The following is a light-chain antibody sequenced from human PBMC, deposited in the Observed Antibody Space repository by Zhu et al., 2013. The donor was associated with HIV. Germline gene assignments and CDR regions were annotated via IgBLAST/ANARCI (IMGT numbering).Light chain of an antibody. CDR2: EVN. V-gene: IGLV2-14*03. CDR1: SSDIGGYNY. J-gene: IGLJ2*01. CDR3: SSYTSSSVPVV. Sequence: QSALTQPASVSGSPGQSITISCTGTSSDIGGYNYVSWYQQHPGKAPKLMIYEVNNRPSGVSNRFSGSKSGNTASLTISGLQAEDEADYYCSSYTSSSVPVVFGGGTKLTVL.